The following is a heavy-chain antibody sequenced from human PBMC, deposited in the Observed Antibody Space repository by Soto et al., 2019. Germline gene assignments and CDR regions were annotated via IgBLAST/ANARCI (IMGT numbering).Heavy chain of an antibody. CDR1: GFTFSSYA. V-gene: IGHV3-23*01. Sequence: GGSLRLSCAASGFTFSSYAMSWVRQAPGKGLEWVSAISGSGGSTYYADTVKGRYTISRDNSKNTLYLQMNNMRAEDTSVYYCAKVMAAGSATHYYYYGMDVWGQGTTVTVSS. CDR2: ISGSGGST. CDR3: AKVMAAGSATHYYYYGMDV. D-gene: IGHD6-13*01. J-gene: IGHJ6*02.